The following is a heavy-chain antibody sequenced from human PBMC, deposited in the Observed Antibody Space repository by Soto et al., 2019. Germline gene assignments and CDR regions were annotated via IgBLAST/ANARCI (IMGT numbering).Heavy chain of an antibody. CDR3: AKVGLRATRMTTFSMDV. D-gene: IGHD3-16*01. V-gene: IGHV3-23*01. Sequence: GGSLRLSCAASGFTFSSYAMSWVRQAPGKGLEWVSAISGSGGSTYYADSVKGRFTISRDNSKNTLYLQMNSLRAEDTAVYYCAKVGLRATRMTTFSMDVWGKGTTVTISS. J-gene: IGHJ6*04. CDR2: ISGSGGST. CDR1: GFTFSSYA.